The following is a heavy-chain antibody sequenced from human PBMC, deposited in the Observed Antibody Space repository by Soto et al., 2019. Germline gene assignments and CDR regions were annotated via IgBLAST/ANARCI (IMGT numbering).Heavy chain of an antibody. Sequence: SETLSLTCTVSGGSISSYYWSWIRQPAGKGLEWIGRICTSGSTNYNPSLKSRVTMSVDTSKNQFSLKLSSATAADTAVYYCARGSRGLGELSLSGYNWFDPWGQGTLVTVSS. D-gene: IGHD3-16*02. J-gene: IGHJ5*02. CDR2: ICTSGST. CDR1: GGSISSYY. V-gene: IGHV4-4*07. CDR3: ARGSRGLGELSLSGYNWFDP.